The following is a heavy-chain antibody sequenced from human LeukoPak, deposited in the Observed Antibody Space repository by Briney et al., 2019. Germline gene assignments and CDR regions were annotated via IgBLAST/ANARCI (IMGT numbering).Heavy chain of an antibody. D-gene: IGHD5-18*01. V-gene: IGHV1-69*01. Sequence: SVKVSCKASGGTFSSYAISWVRQAPGQGLEWMGGIIPIFGTANYAQRFQGRVTITADESTSTAYMELSSLRSEDTAVYYCASSRGYSYGPGGGMDVWGQGTTVTVSS. CDR3: ASSRGYSYGPGGGMDV. J-gene: IGHJ6*02. CDR2: IIPIFGTA. CDR1: GGTFSSYA.